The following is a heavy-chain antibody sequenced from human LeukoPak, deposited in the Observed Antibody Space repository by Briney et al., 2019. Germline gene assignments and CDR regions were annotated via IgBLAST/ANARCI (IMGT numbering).Heavy chain of an antibody. Sequence: ASVKVSCKASGYTFTSYGISWVRQAPGQGLEWMGWISAYNGNTNYAQKLQGRVTMTTDTSTSTAYMELSSLRSEDTAVYYCATGTSSPDAFDIWGQGTMVTVSS. CDR1: GYTFTSYG. CDR3: ATGTSSPDAFDI. CDR2: ISAYNGNT. D-gene: IGHD1-14*01. J-gene: IGHJ3*02. V-gene: IGHV1-18*01.